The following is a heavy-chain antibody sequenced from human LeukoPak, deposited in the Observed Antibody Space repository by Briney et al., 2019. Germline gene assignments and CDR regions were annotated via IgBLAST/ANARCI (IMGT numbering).Heavy chain of an antibody. CDR2: IYYSGST. Sequence: SETLSLTCTVSGGSISSGDYYWSWIRQPPGKGLEWIGYIYYSGSTNYNPSLKSRVTISVDTSKNQFSLKLSSVTAADTAVYYCAREKGKGYCSSTSCYSSVRFDYWGQGTLVTVSS. J-gene: IGHJ4*02. D-gene: IGHD2-2*01. CDR3: AREKGKGYCSSTSCYSSVRFDY. CDR1: GGSISSGDYY. V-gene: IGHV4-30-4*01.